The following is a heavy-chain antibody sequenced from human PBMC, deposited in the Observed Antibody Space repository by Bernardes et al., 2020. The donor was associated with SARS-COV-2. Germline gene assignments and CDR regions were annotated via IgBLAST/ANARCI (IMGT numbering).Heavy chain of an antibody. CDR3: AKDSGITIFGVVIFYGMDD. J-gene: IGHJ6*02. V-gene: IGHV3-23*01. Sequence: VGSLILSCAASGFTFRSSAMSWVRQAPGPGLEWVSGISGSGGSPYYADSVKGRFTISRDNSKNTLYLQMNSLRAEDTAVYYCAKDSGITIFGVVIFYGMDDGGQGTTVTVSS. CDR2: ISGSGGSP. D-gene: IGHD3-3*01. CDR1: GFTFRSSA.